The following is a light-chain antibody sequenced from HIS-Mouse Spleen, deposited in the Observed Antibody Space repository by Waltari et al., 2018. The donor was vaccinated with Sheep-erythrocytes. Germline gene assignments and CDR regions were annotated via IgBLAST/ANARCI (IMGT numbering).Light chain of an antibody. CDR3: CSYAGSSTFHVV. CDR2: EGS. V-gene: IGLV2-23*03. Sequence: QSALTQPASVSGSPGQSITISCTGTSSDVGSYNLVSWHQQHPGKAPKLMIYEGSKRPSGVSNRFSGSKSGNTASLTISGLQAEDEADYYCCSYAGSSTFHVVFGGGTKLTVL. J-gene: IGLJ2*01. CDR1: SSDVGSYNL.